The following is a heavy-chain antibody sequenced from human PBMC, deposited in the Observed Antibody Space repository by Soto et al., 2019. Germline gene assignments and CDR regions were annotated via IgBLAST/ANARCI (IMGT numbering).Heavy chain of an antibody. CDR2: IIPIFGTA. CDR1: GGTFSSYA. Sequence: QVQLVQSGAEVKKPGSSVKVSCKASGGTFSSYAISWVRQAPGQGLEWMGGIIPIFGTANYAQKFQGRVTITADESTSTAYMELSSPRSEDTAVYYCARDKSLGVAATPYYYYGMDVWGQGTTVTVSS. V-gene: IGHV1-69*01. D-gene: IGHD2-15*01. CDR3: ARDKSLGVAATPYYYYGMDV. J-gene: IGHJ6*02.